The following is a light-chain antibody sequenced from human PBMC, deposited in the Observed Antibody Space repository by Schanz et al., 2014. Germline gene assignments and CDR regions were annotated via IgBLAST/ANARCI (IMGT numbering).Light chain of an antibody. J-gene: IGKJ1*01. Sequence: DIVLTQSPATLSLSPGEGATLSCRASQSVSSNLAWYQQKPGQAPRLLIYGASSRATGIPDRFSGSGSGTDFTLTISRLEPEDFAVYYCQQYTTSPRTFGQGTTVEIK. CDR2: GAS. V-gene: IGKV3-20*01. CDR3: QQYTTSPRT. CDR1: QSVSSN.